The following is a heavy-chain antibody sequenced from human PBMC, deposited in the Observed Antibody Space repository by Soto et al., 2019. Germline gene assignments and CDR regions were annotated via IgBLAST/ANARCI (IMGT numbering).Heavy chain of an antibody. Sequence: EVQLLESGGGLVQPGGSLRLSCAASGFTFSNYAMSWVRQGPGKGLEWVSAISGSGDTTYYADSVKGRFTISRDNSKTTLHLQMNSLRAEDTALYYCAKVRDYYDSSGHYYTDAFDIWGQGTMVTVSS. CDR3: AKVRDYYDSSGHYYTDAFDI. CDR1: GFTFSNYA. CDR2: ISGSGDTT. V-gene: IGHV3-23*01. J-gene: IGHJ3*02. D-gene: IGHD3-22*01.